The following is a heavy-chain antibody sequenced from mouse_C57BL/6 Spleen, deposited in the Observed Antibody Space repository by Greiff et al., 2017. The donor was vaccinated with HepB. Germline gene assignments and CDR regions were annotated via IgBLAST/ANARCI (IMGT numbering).Heavy chain of an antibody. V-gene: IGHV1-26*01. J-gene: IGHJ2*01. CDR3: ANYGNYDYFDY. Sequence: VQLQQSGPELVKPGASVKISCKASGYTFTDYYMNWVKQSHGKSLEWIGDINPNNGGTSYNQKFKGKATLTVDKSSSTAYMELRSLTSEDSAVYYCANYGNYDYFDYWGQGTTLTVSS. D-gene: IGHD2-1*01. CDR1: GYTFTDYY. CDR2: INPNNGGT.